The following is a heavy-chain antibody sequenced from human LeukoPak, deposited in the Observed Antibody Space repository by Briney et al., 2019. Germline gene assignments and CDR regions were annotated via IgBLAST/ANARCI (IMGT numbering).Heavy chain of an antibody. Sequence: SQTLSLTCTVSGGSISSGGYYWSWIRQHPGKGLEWIGYIYYSGSTYYNPSLKSRVTISADTSKNQFSLKLSSVTAADTAVYYCARDQGYYIDYWGQGTLVTVSS. D-gene: IGHD2-15*01. CDR1: GGSISSGGYY. J-gene: IGHJ4*02. CDR2: IYYSGST. CDR3: ARDQGYYIDY. V-gene: IGHV4-31*03.